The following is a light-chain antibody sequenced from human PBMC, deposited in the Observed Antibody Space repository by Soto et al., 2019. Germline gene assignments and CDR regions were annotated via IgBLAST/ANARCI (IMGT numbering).Light chain of an antibody. CDR2: QTS. Sequence: EIVLTQSPATLSSFPGDRVTLSCRASQYINTRLAWYQHRPGQAPRLLIYQTSLRAAGIPARFSASGSGTDFTLTISDVQPEDFALYYGQHYGRSPPITCGQGTRRESK. V-gene: IGKV3-11*01. J-gene: IGKJ5*01. CDR1: QYINTR. CDR3: QHYGRSPPIT.